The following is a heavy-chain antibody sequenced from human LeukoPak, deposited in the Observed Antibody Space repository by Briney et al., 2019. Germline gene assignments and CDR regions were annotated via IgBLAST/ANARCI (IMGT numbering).Heavy chain of an antibody. CDR1: VDSLSSGGHY. D-gene: IGHD3-10*01. J-gene: IGHJ4*02. CDR3: ARGGNRFGGFYFDY. Sequence: SQTLSLTCTVSVDSLSSGGHYWPWIPQLPEKGLESIGFIHHSGSSRHNPSLKDRVAISVDASRKQFALRLSSVTAADTAIYYCARGGNRFGGFYFDYWGQGIQVIVSS. V-gene: IGHV4-31*03. CDR2: IHHSGSS.